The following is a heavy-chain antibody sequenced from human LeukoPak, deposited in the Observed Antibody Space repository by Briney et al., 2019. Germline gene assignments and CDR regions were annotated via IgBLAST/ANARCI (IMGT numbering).Heavy chain of an antibody. Sequence: SETLSLTCTVSGGSISSYYWSWIRQPPGKGLEWIGYVYYSGSTNYNPSLKSRVTISVDTSKNQFSLKLSSVTAADTAVYYCARGDYYYYMDVWGKGTTVTVSS. J-gene: IGHJ6*03. CDR2: VYYSGST. V-gene: IGHV4-59*01. CDR3: ARGDYYYYMDV. CDR1: GGSISSYY.